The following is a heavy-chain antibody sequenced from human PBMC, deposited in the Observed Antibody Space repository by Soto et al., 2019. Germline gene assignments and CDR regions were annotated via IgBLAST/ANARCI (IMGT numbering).Heavy chain of an antibody. CDR2: IYYSGST. CDR3: ARDHKLSCSGGSCYLHYYYYGMDV. D-gene: IGHD2-15*01. J-gene: IGHJ6*02. V-gene: IGHV4-59*12. Sequence: SETLSLTCTVSGGSISSYYWSWIRQPPGKGLEWIGYIYYSGSTYYNPSLKSRVTISVDTSKNQFSLKLSSVTAADTAVYYCARDHKLSCSGGSCYLHYYYYGMDVWGQGTTVTVSS. CDR1: GGSISSYY.